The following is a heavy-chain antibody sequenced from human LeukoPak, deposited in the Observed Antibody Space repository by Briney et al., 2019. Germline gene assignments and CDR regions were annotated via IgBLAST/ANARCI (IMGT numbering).Heavy chain of an antibody. Sequence: ETLSLTCAVCGGSFSGYYWSWIRQPPGKGVEGVGEINHSGSTNYNPSLKSRVTISVATSKNQFSLKLSSVTAAATAVYYCARVASGGSGSYFPDYSGQGTLVTVSS. V-gene: IGHV4-34*01. CDR2: INHSGST. J-gene: IGHJ4*02. D-gene: IGHD1-26*01. CDR3: ARVASGGSGSYFPDY. CDR1: GGSFSGYY.